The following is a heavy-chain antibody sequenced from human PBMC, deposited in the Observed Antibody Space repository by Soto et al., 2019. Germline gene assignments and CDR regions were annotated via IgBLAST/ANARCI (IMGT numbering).Heavy chain of an antibody. D-gene: IGHD7-27*01. J-gene: IGHJ4*02. CDR1: GFSLITSGVG. CDR2: IYWDDDK. V-gene: IGHV2-5*02. Sequence: QITLKESGPPLVKPTQTLTLTCTFSGFSLITSGVGVGWIRQPPGKALQWLALIYWDDDKRYSPSLKSRLTITKDTYKNQVVLTMNNMDPVDTATYYCAHSLIPNWGSRGAFDYWGQGTLVTVSS. CDR3: AHSLIPNWGSRGAFDY.